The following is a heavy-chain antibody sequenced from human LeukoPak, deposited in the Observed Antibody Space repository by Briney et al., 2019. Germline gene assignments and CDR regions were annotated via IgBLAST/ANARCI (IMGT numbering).Heavy chain of an antibody. CDR1: GGSISGYY. V-gene: IGHV4-59*01. CDR3: AGRGMYYYGY. Sequence: SETLSLTCTVSGGSISGYYWSWIRQPPGKGLEWIGYISYTGSTNYNPSLKSPVTISVDTSKSQFSLKLSSVTAADTAVYFCAGRGMYYYGYWGQGTLVTVSS. D-gene: IGHD3-10*01. CDR2: ISYTGST. J-gene: IGHJ4*02.